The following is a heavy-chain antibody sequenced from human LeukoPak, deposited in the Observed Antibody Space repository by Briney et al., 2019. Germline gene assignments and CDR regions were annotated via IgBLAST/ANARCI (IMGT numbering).Heavy chain of an antibody. Sequence: GGSLRLSCAASGFTFSNFWTTWVRQAPGKGLEWVGNINPDGSDKSSVDSVDSVRGRFTISRDNAKNSVYLHMNSLRAEDTAVYYCARDVGSGWFDYWGQGSLVTVSS. J-gene: IGHJ4*02. CDR2: INPDGSDK. D-gene: IGHD6-19*01. CDR1: GFTFSNFW. CDR3: ARDVGSGWFDY. V-gene: IGHV3-7*01.